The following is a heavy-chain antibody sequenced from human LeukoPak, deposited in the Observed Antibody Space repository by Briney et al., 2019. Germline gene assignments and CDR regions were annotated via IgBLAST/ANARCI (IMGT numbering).Heavy chain of an antibody. V-gene: IGHV6-1*01. CDR1: GDSVSSNSAA. CDR3: ARGGKLYSSSWYAVDY. D-gene: IGHD6-13*01. Sequence: SQTLSLTCAISGDSVSSNSAAWNWIRQSPSRGLEWLGRTYYRSKRYNDYAVSVKSRITINPDTSKNQFSLQLNSVTPEDTAVYYCARGGKLYSSSWYAVDYWGQGTLVTVSS. J-gene: IGHJ4*02. CDR2: TYYRSKRYN.